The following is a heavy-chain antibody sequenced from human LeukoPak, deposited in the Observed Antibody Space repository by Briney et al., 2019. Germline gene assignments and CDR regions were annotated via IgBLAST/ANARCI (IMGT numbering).Heavy chain of an antibody. Sequence: GESLKISCKGSGYSFTSYWLSWVRQMPGKGLEWMGRIDPSDSYTNYSPSFQGHDTISADKSISTAYLQWSSLKASDTAMYYCARGSRTEIDYWGQGTLVTVSS. V-gene: IGHV5-10-1*01. CDR2: IDPSDSYT. CDR3: ARGSRTEIDY. CDR1: GYSFTSYW. J-gene: IGHJ4*02. D-gene: IGHD5/OR15-5a*01.